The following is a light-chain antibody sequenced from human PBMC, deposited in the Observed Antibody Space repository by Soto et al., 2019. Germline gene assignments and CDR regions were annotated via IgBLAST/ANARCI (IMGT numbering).Light chain of an antibody. CDR3: CSLTTSHTYV. CDR2: HVT. CDR1: SSDIGAFNY. V-gene: IGLV2-14*03. Sequence: QSVLTQPASVSGSPGQSITISCTGSSSDIGAFNYVARYQQHPGKAPKLMIYHVTYRPSGVSNRYSGSKSGNSASLTISGLQADDEADYYCCSLTTSHTYVFGGGTKVTVL. J-gene: IGLJ1*01.